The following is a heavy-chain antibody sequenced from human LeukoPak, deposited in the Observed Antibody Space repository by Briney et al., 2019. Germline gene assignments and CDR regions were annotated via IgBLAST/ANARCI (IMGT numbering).Heavy chain of an antibody. V-gene: IGHV1-2*02. CDR2: INPNSGGT. J-gene: IGHJ5*02. CDR3: ARDPPLYYDFWSGYSFDP. CDR1: GYTFTGYY. Sequence: ASVKVSCKASGYTFTGYYMHWVRQAPGQGLEWMGWINPNSGGTNYAQKFQGRVTMTRDTSISTAYMELSRLRSDDTAVYYCARDPPLYYDFWSGYSFDPWGQGTLVTVSS. D-gene: IGHD3-3*01.